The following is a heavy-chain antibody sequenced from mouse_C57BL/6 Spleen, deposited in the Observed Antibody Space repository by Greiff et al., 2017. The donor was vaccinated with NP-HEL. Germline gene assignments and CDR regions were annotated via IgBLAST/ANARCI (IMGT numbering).Heavy chain of an antibody. CDR1: GYSITSGYY. D-gene: IGHD4-1*01. V-gene: IGHV3-6*01. CDR2: ISYDGSN. Sequence: EVKLLESGPGLVKPSQSLSLTCSVTGYSITSGYYWNWIRQFPGNKLEWMGYISYDGSNNYNPSLKNRISITRDTSKNQFFLKLNSVTTEDTATYYCARADWGYFYFDYWGQGTTLTVSS. J-gene: IGHJ2*01. CDR3: ARADWGYFYFDY.